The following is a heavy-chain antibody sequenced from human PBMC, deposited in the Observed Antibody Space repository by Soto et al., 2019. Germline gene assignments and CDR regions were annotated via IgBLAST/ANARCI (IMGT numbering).Heavy chain of an antibody. CDR1: GGSISSGEYY. CDR2: IYYSGST. Sequence: QVQLQESGPGLVKPSQTLSLTCTVSGGSISSGEYYWSWIRQPPGKGLEWIGYIYYSGSTYYNPSLKSRVTISVDTSKNQFSLKLSSVTAAATAVYYCARERPDGARLDPWGQGTLVTVSS. D-gene: IGHD6-6*01. J-gene: IGHJ5*02. V-gene: IGHV4-30-4*01. CDR3: ARERPDGARLDP.